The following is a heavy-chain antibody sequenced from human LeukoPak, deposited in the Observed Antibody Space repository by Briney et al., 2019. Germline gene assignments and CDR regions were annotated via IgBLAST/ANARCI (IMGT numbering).Heavy chain of an antibody. J-gene: IGHJ3*01. CDR1: GGSFSGYY. Sequence: PSETLSLTCAVYGGSFSGYYWSWIRQPPGKGLEWIGEINHSGSTNYNPSLKSRVTISVDTSKNQFSLKVNSVTAADTAIYYCASGPVDYYTSGSFLKWGQGTMVTVSS. D-gene: IGHD3-10*01. V-gene: IGHV4-34*01. CDR2: INHSGST. CDR3: ASGPVDYYTSGSFLK.